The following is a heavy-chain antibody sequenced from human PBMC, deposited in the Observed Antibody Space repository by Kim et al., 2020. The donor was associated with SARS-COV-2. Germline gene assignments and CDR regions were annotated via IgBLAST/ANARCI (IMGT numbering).Heavy chain of an antibody. V-gene: IGHV3-30*01. CDR3: ASRALIAVAGTYWLDP. D-gene: IGHD6-19*01. CDR1: GFTFSSSA. CDR2: ISYDGTNK. J-gene: IGHJ5*02. Sequence: GGSLRLSCAASGFTFSSSAMLWVRQAPGKGLEWVAVISYDGTNKFYADSVKGRFTISRDNSKNTLYLQMNSLRAEDTAVYYCASRALIAVAGTYWLDPWGQGNLVTVPS.